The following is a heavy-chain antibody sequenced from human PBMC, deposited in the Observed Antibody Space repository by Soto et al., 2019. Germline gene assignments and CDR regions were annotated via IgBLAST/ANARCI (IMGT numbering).Heavy chain of an antibody. Sequence: ASVKVSCKASGYTFNSYGITWVRQAPGQGLEWMGWISAYKAHTTYAQKLQGRVTMTTDTSTSTAYMELRSLRSDDTAVYYCASEDLVVVPSALRYYGMDVWGQGTTVTVSS. J-gene: IGHJ6*02. D-gene: IGHD2-2*01. CDR2: ISAYKAHT. CDR1: GYTFNSYG. CDR3: ASEDLVVVPSALRYYGMDV. V-gene: IGHV1-18*01.